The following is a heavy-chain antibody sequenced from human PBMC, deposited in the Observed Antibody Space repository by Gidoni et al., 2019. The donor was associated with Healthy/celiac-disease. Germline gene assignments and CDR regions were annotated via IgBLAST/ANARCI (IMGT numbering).Heavy chain of an antibody. CDR3: ARATVASTVTTFPFFDY. V-gene: IGHV4-34*01. CDR2: INHSGST. J-gene: IGHJ4*02. Sequence: QVQLQQWGAGLLKPSETLSLTCAVYGGSFSGYYWRWIRQPPGKGLEWIGEINHSGSTNYNPSLKSRVTISVDTSKNQFSLKLSSVTAADTAVYYCARATVASTVTTFPFFDYWGQGTLVTVSS. D-gene: IGHD4-17*01. CDR1: GGSFSGYY.